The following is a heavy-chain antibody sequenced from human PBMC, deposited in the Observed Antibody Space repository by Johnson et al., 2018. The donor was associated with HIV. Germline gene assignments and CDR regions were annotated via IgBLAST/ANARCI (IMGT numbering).Heavy chain of an antibody. V-gene: IGHV3-30*04. CDR3: ARYEAARGAFDI. J-gene: IGHJ3*02. CDR1: GFTFSTYV. Sequence: QVQLVESGGGVVQPGRSLRFSCAASGFTFSTYVMHWVRQAPGKGLEWVAVISYDGSNKHYADSVKGRFTISRDNSKNTLYLQMNSLRAEDTAVYYCARYEAARGAFDIWGQGTMVTVSS. CDR2: ISYDGSNK. D-gene: IGHD6-25*01.